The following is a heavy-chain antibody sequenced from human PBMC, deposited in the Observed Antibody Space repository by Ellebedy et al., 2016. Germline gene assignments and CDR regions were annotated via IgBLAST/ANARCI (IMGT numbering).Heavy chain of an antibody. CDR2: MSHSGST. V-gene: IGHV4-39*01. CDR1: GDSISSSTDY. D-gene: IGHD5-18*01. J-gene: IGHJ5*02. CDR3: ARHTEAGYSRASFAWDGLLQKKYNWFDP. Sequence: SETLSLTCTVSGDSISSSTDYWGWIRQPPGTGLEWIGTMSHSGSTDYNPSLKSRVTISGDTSKNQFSLELSSVTAADTAVYFCARHTEAGYSRASFAWDGLLQKKYNWFDPWGQGTLVTVSS.